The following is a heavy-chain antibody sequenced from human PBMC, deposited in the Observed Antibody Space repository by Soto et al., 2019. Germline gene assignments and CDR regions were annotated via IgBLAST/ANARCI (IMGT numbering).Heavy chain of an antibody. V-gene: IGHV1-69*13. CDR3: ARDPAAAGTGDLNWFDP. D-gene: IGHD6-13*01. CDR2: IIPIFGTA. J-gene: IGHJ5*02. Sequence: GASVKVSCKASGYTFTSYAISWVRQAPGQGLEWMGGIIPIFGTANYAQKFQGRVTITADESTSTTYMELSSLRSEDTAVYYCARDPAAAGTGDLNWFDPWGQGTLVTVSS. CDR1: GYTFTSYA.